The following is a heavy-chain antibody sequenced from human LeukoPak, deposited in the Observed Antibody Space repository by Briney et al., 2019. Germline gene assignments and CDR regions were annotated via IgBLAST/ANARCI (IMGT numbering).Heavy chain of an antibody. D-gene: IGHD3-9*01. Sequence: SETLSLTCTVSGGSISSYYWSWVRQPPGKGLEWIGYIYYSGSTNYNPSLKRRVTISVDTSKNQFSLKLSSVTAADTAVYYCARKFDWSGAFDIWGQGTMVTVSS. CDR1: GGSISSYY. CDR3: ARKFDWSGAFDI. J-gene: IGHJ3*02. CDR2: IYYSGST. V-gene: IGHV4-59*01.